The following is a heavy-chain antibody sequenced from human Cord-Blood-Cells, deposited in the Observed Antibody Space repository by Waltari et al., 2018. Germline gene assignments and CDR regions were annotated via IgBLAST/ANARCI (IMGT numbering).Heavy chain of an antibody. CDR2: INPNSGGT. J-gene: IGHJ3*02. Sequence: QVQLVQSGAEVKKPGASVKVSCKASGYTFTGSYMHWVRPAPGQGLEWMGWINPNSGGTNYAQKFQGRVTMTRDTSISTAYMELSRLRSDDTAVYYCARSITIFGVVMSDAFDIWGQGTMVTVSS. CDR3: ARSITIFGVVMSDAFDI. D-gene: IGHD3-3*01. CDR1: GYTFTGSY. V-gene: IGHV1-2*02.